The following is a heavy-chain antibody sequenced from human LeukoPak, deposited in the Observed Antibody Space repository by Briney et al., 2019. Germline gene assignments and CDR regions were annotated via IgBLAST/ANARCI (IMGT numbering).Heavy chain of an antibody. V-gene: IGHV4-30-2*01. J-gene: IGHJ4*02. CDR2: IYHSGST. D-gene: IGHD3-16*02. CDR1: GGSISSGGYS. Sequence: SETLSLTCAVSGGSISSGGYSWSWIRQPPGTGLEWIGYIYHSGSTYYNPSLKSRVTISVDRSKNQFSLKLSSVTAADTAVYYCARGPYVWGSYRQYYFDYWGQGTLVTVSS. CDR3: ARGPYVWGSYRQYYFDY.